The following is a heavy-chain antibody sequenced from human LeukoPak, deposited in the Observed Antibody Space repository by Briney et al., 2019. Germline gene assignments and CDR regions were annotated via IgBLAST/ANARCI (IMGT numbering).Heavy chain of an antibody. CDR1: GGSFSGYY. Sequence: SETLSLTCAVYGGSFSGYYWSWIRQPPGKGPEWIGEINHSGSTNYNPSLKSRVTISVDTSKNQFSLKVSSVTAADTAVYYCAREVQLATNWFDPWGQGTLVTVSS. CDR2: INHSGST. D-gene: IGHD1-1*01. J-gene: IGHJ5*02. V-gene: IGHV4-34*01. CDR3: AREVQLATNWFDP.